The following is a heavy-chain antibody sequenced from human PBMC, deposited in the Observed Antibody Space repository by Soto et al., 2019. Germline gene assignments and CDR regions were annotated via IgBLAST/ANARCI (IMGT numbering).Heavy chain of an antibody. J-gene: IGHJ5*02. CDR2: INSDGSDT. CDR1: RFTFSRSW. V-gene: IGHV3-74*01. Sequence: EVQLVESGGGLVQPGGSLRLSCAASRFTFSRSWMHWVRQAPGKGLVWVSRINSDGSDTGYADSVKGRFTISRDNAKNTLYLQMNSLRAEDTAVYYCAREGMGFSNWFDPSGQGTLVTVSS. D-gene: IGHD2-8*01. CDR3: AREGMGFSNWFDP.